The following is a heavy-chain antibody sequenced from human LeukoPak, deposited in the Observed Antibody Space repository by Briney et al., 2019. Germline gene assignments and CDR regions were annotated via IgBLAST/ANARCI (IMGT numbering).Heavy chain of an antibody. CDR3: ARAYKDRSLAGKKEFFQH. Sequence: GGSPRLSCAASGFSFDNYAMNWVRHVPGKGLEWISLISWNSGTIGYADSVKGRFTISRDNANNFLYLQMNSLRAEDTALYYCARAYKDRSLAGKKEFFQHWGQGTLVTVSS. D-gene: IGHD6-19*01. J-gene: IGHJ1*01. V-gene: IGHV3-9*01. CDR1: GFSFDNYA. CDR2: ISWNSGTI.